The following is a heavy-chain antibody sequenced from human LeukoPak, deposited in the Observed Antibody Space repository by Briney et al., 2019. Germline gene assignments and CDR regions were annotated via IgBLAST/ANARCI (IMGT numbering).Heavy chain of an antibody. Sequence: GGSLRLSCAASGFTFSSYNMNWVRQAPGKGLEWVSYISSSGSTIYYADSVKGRFTISRDNAKNSLYLQMNSLRAEDTAVYYCARDTAMVIRPGSLDYWGQGTLVTVSS. J-gene: IGHJ4*02. CDR1: GFTFSSYN. V-gene: IGHV3-48*03. D-gene: IGHD5-18*01. CDR3: ARDTAMVIRPGSLDY. CDR2: ISSSGSTI.